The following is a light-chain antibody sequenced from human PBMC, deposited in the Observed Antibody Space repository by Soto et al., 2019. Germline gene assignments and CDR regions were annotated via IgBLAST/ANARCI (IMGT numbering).Light chain of an antibody. CDR1: KNDIGVYDF. CDR2: EVV. Sequence: QSALTQPPSASGSPGESLIISCTGTKNDIGVYDFVSWYQHHPGKAPRLIIYEVVQRPSGVPDRFSGSNSGNTASLTVSGLQAADEADYCCRSYAGSNTYVFGSGTKLTVL. J-gene: IGLJ1*01. CDR3: RSYAGSNTYV. V-gene: IGLV2-8*01.